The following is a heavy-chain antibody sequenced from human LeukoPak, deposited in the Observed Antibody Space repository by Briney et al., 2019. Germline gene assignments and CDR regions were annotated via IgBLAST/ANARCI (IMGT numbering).Heavy chain of an antibody. D-gene: IGHD2-15*01. J-gene: IGHJ4*02. CDR3: ARLVGYCSGGSCYHFDY. CDR1: GYSFTSYW. V-gene: IGHV5-51*01. Sequence: GESLKISCKGSGYSFTSYWIGWVRQMPGKGLEWMGIIYPGDSDTRYSPSFQGQVTISANKSVSTAYLQWSSLKASDTAMYYCARLVGYCSGGSCYHFDYWGQGTLVTVSS. CDR2: IYPGDSDT.